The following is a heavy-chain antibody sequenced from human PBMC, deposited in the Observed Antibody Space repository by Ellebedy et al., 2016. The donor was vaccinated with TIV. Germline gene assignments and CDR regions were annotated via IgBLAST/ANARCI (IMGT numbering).Heavy chain of an antibody. V-gene: IGHV3-23*01. J-gene: IGHJ4*02. Sequence: GESLKISCAASGFTLNTYAMGWVRQAPGKGLEWVSDISGSGDTTYYADSVKGRFTISRDNSKNTLYLQMNSLRAEDTAAYYCAKDVASATYLFDYWGQGTLVTVSP. CDR3: AKDVASATYLFDY. CDR2: ISGSGDTT. D-gene: IGHD6-19*01. CDR1: GFTLNTYA.